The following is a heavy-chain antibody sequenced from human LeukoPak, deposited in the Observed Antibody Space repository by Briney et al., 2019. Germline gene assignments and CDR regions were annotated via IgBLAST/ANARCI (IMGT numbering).Heavy chain of an antibody. Sequence: ASVKVSCKASGYRFINYGINWMRQAPGQGLEWMGWISDYNGNTNYAQKFQGRVIMTTDTSTSTAYMELRSLRSDDTAVYYCARDFGEWLLSPNWFDPWGQGTLVTVSS. CDR2: ISDYNGNT. CDR3: ARDFGEWLLSPNWFDP. V-gene: IGHV1-18*01. D-gene: IGHD3-3*01. CDR1: GYRFINYG. J-gene: IGHJ5*02.